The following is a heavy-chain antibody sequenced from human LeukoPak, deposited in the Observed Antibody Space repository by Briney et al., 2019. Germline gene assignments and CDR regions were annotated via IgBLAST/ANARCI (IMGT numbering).Heavy chain of an antibody. J-gene: IGHJ4*02. V-gene: IGHV3-64D*06. CDR1: GFTFSSYG. D-gene: IGHD3-16*01. Sequence: GSLRLSCAASGFTFSSYGMSWVRQTPGKGPEYVSTVSGSGNGFSIYYADSVKGRFTISRDDSKSILYLQMNGLRSEDTAVYYCVKDFGRVRGTPDSWGQGTLVTVSS. CDR2: VSGSGNGFSI. CDR3: VKDFGRVRGTPDS.